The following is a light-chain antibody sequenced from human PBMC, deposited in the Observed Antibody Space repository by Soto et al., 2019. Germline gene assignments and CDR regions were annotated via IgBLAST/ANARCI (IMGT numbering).Light chain of an antibody. CDR2: GVT. J-gene: IGLJ3*02. Sequence: QSVLTQPASVSGSPGQSMTISCTGTDSDIGKYNYVSWYQQHPGKAPKLMIYGVTNRPSGVSDRFSGFKSGNAASLTISGLQAEDEADYYCSSYTSYTTLWVFGGGTKVTVL. V-gene: IGLV2-14*01. CDR3: SSYTSYTTLWV. CDR1: DSDIGKYNY.